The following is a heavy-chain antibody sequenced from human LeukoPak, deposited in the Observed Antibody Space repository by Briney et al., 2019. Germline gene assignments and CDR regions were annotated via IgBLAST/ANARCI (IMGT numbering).Heavy chain of an antibody. Sequence: PGGSLRLSCAASGFTFDDYAMHWVRQAPGKGLEWVSGISWNSGSIGYADSVKGRFTISRDNAKNSLYLQMNSLRAEDTALYYCAKGQEWELLEGMMGDWFDPWGQGTLVTVSS. D-gene: IGHD1-26*01. J-gene: IGHJ5*02. CDR3: AKGQEWELLEGMMGDWFDP. CDR1: GFTFDDYA. CDR2: ISWNSGSI. V-gene: IGHV3-9*01.